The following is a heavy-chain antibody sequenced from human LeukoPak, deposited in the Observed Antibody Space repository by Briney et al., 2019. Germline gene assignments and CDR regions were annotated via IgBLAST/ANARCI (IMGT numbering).Heavy chain of an antibody. CDR2: ISNSGIT. J-gene: IGHJ4*02. D-gene: IGHD5-24*01. Sequence: PSETLSLTCSVSGVSISSYYWTWIRQPPGKGLEWIGFISNSGITDYNPALKGRVTISRDTSKNQFSLKLNSVTAADTAVYYCARDTGRDGYNCGYWGQGTLVTVSS. V-gene: IGHV4-59*01. CDR1: GVSISSYY. CDR3: ARDTGRDGYNCGY.